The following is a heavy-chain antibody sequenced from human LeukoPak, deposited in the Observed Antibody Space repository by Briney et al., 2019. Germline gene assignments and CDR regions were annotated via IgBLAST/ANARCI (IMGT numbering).Heavy chain of an antibody. Sequence: ASVKVSCKASGYTFTGYYMHWVRQAPGKGLEWMGGFDPEDGETIYAQKFQGRVTMTEDTSTDTAYMELSSLRSEDTAVYYCATGVVGATGFDAFDIWGQGTMVTVSS. V-gene: IGHV1-24*01. CDR2: FDPEDGET. J-gene: IGHJ3*02. CDR3: ATGVVGATGFDAFDI. D-gene: IGHD1-26*01. CDR1: GYTFTGYY.